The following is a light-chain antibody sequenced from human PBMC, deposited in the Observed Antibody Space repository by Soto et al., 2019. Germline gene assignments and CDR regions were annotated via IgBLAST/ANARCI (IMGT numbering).Light chain of an antibody. V-gene: IGKV1-39*01. CDR3: QQSYSTPRT. Sequence: DIQLTQSPSFLAASVGDRVTITCRASQGISSYLAWYQQKPGKAPKLLIYAASTLQSGVPSRFSGSGSGTDFTLTISSLQPEDFATYYCQQSYSTPRTFGQGTTGDIK. CDR2: AAS. J-gene: IGKJ1*01. CDR1: QGISSY.